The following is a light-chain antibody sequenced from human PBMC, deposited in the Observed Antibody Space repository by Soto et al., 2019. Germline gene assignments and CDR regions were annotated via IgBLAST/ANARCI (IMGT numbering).Light chain of an antibody. CDR3: QHYNYWPYT. Sequence: EIVMTQSPATLSVSPGERATLSCRASQGIGDTLAWYQHKPGQTPRLLIYDTSTRATGVPARFSGSGSGTDFTLTISRLEPEDFAVYYCQHYNYWPYTFGQGTKVDI. CDR1: QGIGDT. CDR2: DTS. V-gene: IGKV3-15*01. J-gene: IGKJ2*01.